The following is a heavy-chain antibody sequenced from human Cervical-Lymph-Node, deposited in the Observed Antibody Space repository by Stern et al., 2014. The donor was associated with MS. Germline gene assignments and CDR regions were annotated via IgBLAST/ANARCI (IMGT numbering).Heavy chain of an antibody. J-gene: IGHJ6*02. CDR3: ARAELLYYYYGMDV. Sequence: EQLVQSGSELKKPGASVKDSCKASGYTFTSYAMNWVRQAPGQGLEWMGWINTNTGNPTYSQGFTGRFVFSLDTSVSTAYLQISSLKAEDTAVYYCARAELLYYYYGMDVWGQGTTVTVSS. CDR2: INTNTGNP. V-gene: IGHV7-4-1*02. D-gene: IGHD2-15*01. CDR1: GYTFTSYA.